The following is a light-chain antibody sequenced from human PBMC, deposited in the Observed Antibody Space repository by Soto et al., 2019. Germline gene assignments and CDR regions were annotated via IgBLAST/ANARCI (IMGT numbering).Light chain of an antibody. J-gene: IGKJ1*01. CDR1: QNNKNY. V-gene: IGKV4-1*01. CDR3: QLYYNSWT. Sequence: DIVVTQSPDSLAVSLGERATINCKSSQNNKNYLAWYQQKAGQPPKLLIDWASTRASGVPDRFSGSGSGTDFTLTISSLQAEDVAVYYCQLYYNSWTFGQGNKVEIK. CDR2: WAS.